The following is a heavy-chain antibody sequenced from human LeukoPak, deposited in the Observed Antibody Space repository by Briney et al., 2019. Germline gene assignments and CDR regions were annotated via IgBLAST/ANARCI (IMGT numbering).Heavy chain of an antibody. Sequence: SETLSLTCTVSGGSISSYYWSWIRQPPGKGLEWIGYIYHSGSTYYNPSLKSRVTISVDRSKNQFSLKLSSVTAADTAVYYCARKRRWLTTIGDAFDIWGQGTMVTVSS. D-gene: IGHD5-24*01. V-gene: IGHV4-59*12. J-gene: IGHJ3*02. CDR1: GGSISSYY. CDR3: ARKRRWLTTIGDAFDI. CDR2: IYHSGST.